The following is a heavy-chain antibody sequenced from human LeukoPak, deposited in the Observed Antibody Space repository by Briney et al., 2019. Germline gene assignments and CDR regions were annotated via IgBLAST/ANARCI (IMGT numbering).Heavy chain of an antibody. J-gene: IGHJ1*01. CDR1: GFTFSSYA. D-gene: IGHD6-13*01. CDR3: VRTIAAAGRDAYFQH. Sequence: PGGSLRLSCAASGFTFSSYAMHWVRQAPGKGLEWMAVISYDGSQKYYAGSVKGRYTISRDNSKNTLYLQINSLRAEDTAVYYCVRTIAAAGRDAYFQHWGQGTQVTVFS. CDR2: ISYDGSQK. V-gene: IGHV3-30-3*01.